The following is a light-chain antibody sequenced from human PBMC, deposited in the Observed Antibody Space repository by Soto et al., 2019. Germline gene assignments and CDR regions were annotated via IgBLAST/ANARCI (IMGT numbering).Light chain of an antibody. J-gene: IGKJ4*01. Sequence: AIQMTQSPSSFSASIGDRVTITCRASQTITSYLAWYQQKPGTAPKLLIYAASTLQSGVPSRFSGSGSGTDFTLTISCLQSEDFATYYCQQYYNYPLTFGGGTKVEIK. CDR1: QTITSY. CDR2: AAS. CDR3: QQYYNYPLT. V-gene: IGKV1-8*01.